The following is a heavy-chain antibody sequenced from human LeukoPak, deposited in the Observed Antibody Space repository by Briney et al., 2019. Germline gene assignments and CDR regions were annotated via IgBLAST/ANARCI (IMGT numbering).Heavy chain of an antibody. V-gene: IGHV4-39*07. Sequence: SETLSLTCTVSGGSISSSSYYWGWIRQPPGKGLEWIGSIYYSGSTYYNPSLKSRVTISVDTSKNQFSLKLSSVTAADTAVYYCARDQASGYDHPYYFDYWGQGTLVTVSS. J-gene: IGHJ4*02. D-gene: IGHD5-12*01. CDR2: IYYSGST. CDR1: GGSISSSSYY. CDR3: ARDQASGYDHPYYFDY.